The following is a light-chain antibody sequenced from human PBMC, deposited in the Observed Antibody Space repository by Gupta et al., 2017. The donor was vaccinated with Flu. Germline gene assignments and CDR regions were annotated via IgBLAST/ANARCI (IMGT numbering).Light chain of an antibody. J-gene: IGLJ1*01. V-gene: IGLV2-11*01. Sequence: QSALTQPRSVSGSPGQSVTISCTGTSSDVGSSNYVSWYQQHPGKAPKLMIYDVSERPSGVPDRFSGSKSGNTASLTISGLQAEDEADYYCCSHAVTCYVFGPGTEVTVL. CDR1: SSDVGSSNY. CDR2: DVS. CDR3: CSHAVTCYV.